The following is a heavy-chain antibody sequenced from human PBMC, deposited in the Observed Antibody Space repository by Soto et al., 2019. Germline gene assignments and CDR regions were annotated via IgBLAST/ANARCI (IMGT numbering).Heavy chain of an antibody. CDR3: ARGPVWSGYYTASYYYGMDV. J-gene: IGHJ6*02. CDR2: IYYSGST. Sequence: SETLSLTCTVSGGSISSGDYYWSWIRQPPGKGLEWIGYIYYSGSTYYNPSLKSRVTISVDTSKNQFPLKLSSVTAADTAVYYCARGPVWSGYYTASYYYGMDVWGQGTTVTV. V-gene: IGHV4-30-4*01. CDR1: GGSISSGDYY. D-gene: IGHD3-3*01.